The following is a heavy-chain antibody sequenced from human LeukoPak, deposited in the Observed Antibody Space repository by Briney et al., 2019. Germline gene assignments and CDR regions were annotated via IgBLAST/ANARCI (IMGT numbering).Heavy chain of an antibody. V-gene: IGHV3-30*02. CDR2: IRYDGSNK. Sequence: GGSLRLSCAASGFTFSSYGMHWVRQAPGKGLEWVAFIRYDGSNKYYADSVKGRFTISRDNSKNTLYLQMNSLRAEDTAVYYCAKELHAGPWWSSQYYFDYWGQGTLVTVSS. J-gene: IGHJ4*02. D-gene: IGHD2-15*01. CDR1: GFTFSSYG. CDR3: AKELHAGPWWSSQYYFDY.